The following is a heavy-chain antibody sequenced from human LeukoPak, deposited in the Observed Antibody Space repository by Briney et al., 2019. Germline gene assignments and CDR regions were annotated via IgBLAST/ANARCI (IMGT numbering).Heavy chain of an antibody. CDR3: ARDYCSGGSCYSGFFRFDP. Sequence: GASVKVSCKASGYTFTGYYMHWVRQAPGQGLEWMGWINPNSGGTNYAQKFQGRVTMTRDTSISTAYMELSRLRSDDTAVYYCARDYCSGGSCYSGFFRFDPWGQGTLVTVSS. CDR1: GYTFTGYY. J-gene: IGHJ5*02. V-gene: IGHV1-2*02. D-gene: IGHD2-15*01. CDR2: INPNSGGT.